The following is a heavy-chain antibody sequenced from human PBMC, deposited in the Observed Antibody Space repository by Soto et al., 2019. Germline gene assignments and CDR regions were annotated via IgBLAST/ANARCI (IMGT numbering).Heavy chain of an antibody. D-gene: IGHD3-3*01. V-gene: IGHV1-69*13. CDR3: ARDPTRITIFGVVIDYYYYGMDV. J-gene: IGHJ6*02. CDR1: GGTFSSYA. CDR2: IIPIFGTA. Sequence: SVKVSCKASGGTFSSYAISWVRQAPGQGLEWMGGIIPIFGTANYAQKFQGRVTITADESTSTAYMELSSLRSEDTAVYYCARDPTRITIFGVVIDYYYYGMDVWGQGTTVTVSS.